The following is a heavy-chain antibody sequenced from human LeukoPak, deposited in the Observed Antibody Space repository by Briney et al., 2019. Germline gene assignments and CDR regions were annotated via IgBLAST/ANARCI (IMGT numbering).Heavy chain of an antibody. D-gene: IGHD6-25*01. Sequence: SETLSLTCTVSGGSISNYYWSWLRQPPGRGLEWIGYINYSGSTNYNPSLKNRVTISVDTSKNQFSLKVTSVTAADTAVYYCARLSGGYWGQGTLVTVSS. J-gene: IGHJ4*02. V-gene: IGHV4-59*08. CDR3: ARLSGGY. CDR1: GGSISNYY. CDR2: INYSGST.